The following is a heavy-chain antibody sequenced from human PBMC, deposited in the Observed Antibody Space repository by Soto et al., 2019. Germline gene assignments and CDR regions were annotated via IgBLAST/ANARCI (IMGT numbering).Heavy chain of an antibody. V-gene: IGHV3-30*18. J-gene: IGHJ5*02. D-gene: IGHD3-16*01. CDR3: AKDPGEPRDPLLSNWFDP. CDR1: GFTFSNSG. CDR2: ISYDGGHR. Sequence: QVQLVESGGGVVQPGRSLRLSCAASGFTFSNSGFHWVRQAPGKRLEWVAVISYDGGHRYYTDSVNGRFTISRDNSKNTMSLQMNNLRPDDTAVYYCAKDPGEPRDPLLSNWFDPWCLGTLVTVSS.